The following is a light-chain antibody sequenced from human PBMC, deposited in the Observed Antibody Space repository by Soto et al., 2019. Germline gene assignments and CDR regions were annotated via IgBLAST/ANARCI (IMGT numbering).Light chain of an antibody. CDR2: LGS. J-gene: IGKJ4*01. CDR3: MQPLQTPGT. Sequence: DIVMTQSPLSLPVTPGEPASISCRSSQSLLHSNGYNYLDWYLQKPGQSPQLLIYLGSNRASGVPDRFSGSGPATDFTLKISRVEAEDVGVYYCMQPLQTPGTFGGGTKVDIK. CDR1: QSLLHSNGYNY. V-gene: IGKV2-28*01.